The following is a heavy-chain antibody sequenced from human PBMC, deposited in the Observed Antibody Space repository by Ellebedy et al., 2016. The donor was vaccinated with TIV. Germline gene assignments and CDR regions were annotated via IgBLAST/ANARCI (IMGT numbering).Heavy chain of an antibody. CDR2: IFYTGNA. J-gene: IGHJ4*02. Sequence: MPSETLSLTCTVSGGSISTPNYYWGWIRQPPGKGLEWIGSIFYTGNAYYNPSLKSRVTISVDTSKNQFSLKLSSVTAADTAMYYCARLRAGGGSSWYFDYWGQGTLVTISS. V-gene: IGHV4-39*01. CDR1: GGSISTPNYY. CDR3: ARLRAGGGSSWYFDY. D-gene: IGHD6-13*01.